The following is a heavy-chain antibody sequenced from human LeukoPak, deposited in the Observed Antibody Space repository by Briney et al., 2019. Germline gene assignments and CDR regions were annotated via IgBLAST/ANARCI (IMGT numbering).Heavy chain of an antibody. CDR1: GFPFSSYA. D-gene: IGHD1-26*01. CDR2: VSGSVSST. Sequence: GGSLRLSCSASGFPFSSYAMSWVRQAPGKGLEWVSAVSGSVSSTYYTDSVKGRFTISRDNSKDTLYLQMNSLRAEDTAVYYCARGRSVGATRSFDYWGQGTLVTVSS. V-gene: IGHV3-23*01. J-gene: IGHJ4*02. CDR3: ARGRSVGATRSFDY.